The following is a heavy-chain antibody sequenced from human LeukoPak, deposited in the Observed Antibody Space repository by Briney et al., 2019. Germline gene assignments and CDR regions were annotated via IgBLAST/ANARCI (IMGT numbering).Heavy chain of an antibody. CDR3: ASAHLSSSSTDYMDV. J-gene: IGHJ6*03. V-gene: IGHV3-66*01. CDR1: EFSVGSNY. Sequence: GGSLRLSCAASEFSVGSNYMTWVRQAPGKGLEWVSLIYSGGSTYYSDSVKGRCTISRDNSKNTLYLQMNSLRPEDTAVYYCASAHLSSSSTDYMDVWGKGTTVTVSS. CDR2: IYSGGST. D-gene: IGHD6-6*01.